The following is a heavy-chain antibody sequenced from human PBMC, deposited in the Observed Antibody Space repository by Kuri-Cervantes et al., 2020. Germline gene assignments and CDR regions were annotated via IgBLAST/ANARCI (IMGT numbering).Heavy chain of an antibody. CDR1: GFTFSGYA. D-gene: IGHD3-3*01. V-gene: IGHV3-30-3*01. J-gene: IGHJ3*02. Sequence: GKSLKISCAASGFTFSGYAMHWVRQAPGKGLEWVAVISYDGSNKYYTDSVKGRFTISRDNSKNSLYLQMNSLRAEDTAVYYCAREPIFGVATVDAFDIWGQGTMVTVSS. CDR2: ISYDGSNK. CDR3: AREPIFGVATVDAFDI.